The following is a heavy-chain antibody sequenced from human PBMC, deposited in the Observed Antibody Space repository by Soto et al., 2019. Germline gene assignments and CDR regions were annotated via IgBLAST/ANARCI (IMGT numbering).Heavy chain of an antibody. Sequence: ASVKVSFKASGYTFTSHVMHWVRQAPGQRLEWMGWVNGGNGNTKYSQRFQGRVTISRDTSATTAYMELSRLTSEDKAVYYCDRDSGIVGPSRDLHYWGQGTQVT. CDR1: GYTFTSHV. V-gene: IGHV1-3*01. CDR3: DRDSGIVGPSRDLHY. J-gene: IGHJ4*02. D-gene: IGHD1-26*01. CDR2: VNGGNGNT.